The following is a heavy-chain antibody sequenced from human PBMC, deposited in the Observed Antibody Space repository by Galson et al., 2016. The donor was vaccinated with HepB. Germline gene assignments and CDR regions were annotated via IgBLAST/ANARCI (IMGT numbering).Heavy chain of an antibody. J-gene: IGHJ4*02. V-gene: IGHV3-30*04. D-gene: IGHD2-15*01. CDR3: ASFPIAATPIDF. CDR1: GFTFRSYA. Sequence: SLRLSCAASGFTFRSYAMHWVRQAPGKGLEWMAVISYDGRKKYYADSVKGRFTISRDNSKNTRYLLMNSLRSEDTAVYYCASFPIAATPIDFWGQGTLVTVSS. CDR2: ISYDGRKK.